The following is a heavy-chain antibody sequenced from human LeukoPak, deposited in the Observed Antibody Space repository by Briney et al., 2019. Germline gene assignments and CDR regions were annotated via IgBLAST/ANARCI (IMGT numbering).Heavy chain of an antibody. CDR2: ISGSSSYI. V-gene: IGHV3-21*06. Sequence: GGSLRLSCAASGFTFSTYNMNWVRQAPVKGLEWVSSISGSSSYIYYADSMKGRFTISRDNAKNSLYLQMNGLRAEDTAVYFCARASSAFCGGDCYPPTYFDYWGQGTLVTVSS. CDR3: ARASSAFCGGDCYPPTYFDY. CDR1: GFTFSTYN. J-gene: IGHJ4*02. D-gene: IGHD2-21*01.